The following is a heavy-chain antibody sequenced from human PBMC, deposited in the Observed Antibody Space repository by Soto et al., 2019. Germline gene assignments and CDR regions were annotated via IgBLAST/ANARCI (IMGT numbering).Heavy chain of an antibody. Sequence: ASVKVSCKASGYTFTGYYMHWVRQAPGQGLEWMGWINPNSGGTNYAQKFQGWVTTTRDTSISTAYMELSRLRSDDTAVYYCARSELYYFGYWGQGTLVTVSS. CDR3: ARSELYYFGY. D-gene: IGHD1-26*01. CDR2: INPNSGGT. J-gene: IGHJ4*02. V-gene: IGHV1-2*04. CDR1: GYTFTGYY.